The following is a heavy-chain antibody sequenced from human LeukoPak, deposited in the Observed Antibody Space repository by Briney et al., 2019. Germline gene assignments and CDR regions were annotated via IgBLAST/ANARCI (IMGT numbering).Heavy chain of an antibody. CDR1: GGSISSYY. CDR2: IYYSGST. Sequence: ASETLSLTCTVSGGSISSYYWSWIRQPPGKGLEWIGYIYYSGSTNYNPSLKGRVTISVDTSKNQFSLKLSSVTAADTAVYYCARAGRKTAVAGGHFDYWGQGTLVTVSS. V-gene: IGHV4-59*01. D-gene: IGHD6-19*01. J-gene: IGHJ4*02. CDR3: ARAGRKTAVAGGHFDY.